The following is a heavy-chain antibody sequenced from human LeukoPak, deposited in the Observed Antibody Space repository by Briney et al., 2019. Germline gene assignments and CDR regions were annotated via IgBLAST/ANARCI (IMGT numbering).Heavy chain of an antibody. Sequence: ASVKVSCKVSGYTFTDYYMHWVQQAPGKGLEWMGLVDPEEGETIYAEKCQGRVTISAETSTDTAYMELSSLRSEDTAVYYCATVGRWGSRVDYWGQGTLVTVSS. CDR2: VDPEEGET. CDR3: ATVGRWGSRVDY. J-gene: IGHJ4*02. CDR1: GYTFTDYY. V-gene: IGHV1-69-2*01. D-gene: IGHD7-27*01.